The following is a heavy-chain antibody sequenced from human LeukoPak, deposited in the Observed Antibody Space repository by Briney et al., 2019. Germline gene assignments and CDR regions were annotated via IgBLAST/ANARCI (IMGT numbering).Heavy chain of an antibody. V-gene: IGHV3-NL1*01. J-gene: IGHJ3*02. D-gene: IGHD3-10*01. CDR2: IYSGGST. CDR1: GFTFSSYG. CDR3: ARVPGESFDI. Sequence: GGSLRLSCTASGFTFSSYGMHWVRQAPGKGLECVSVIYSGGSTFYADSVKGRFTISRDNSKNTLYLQMNSLGADDTAVYYCARVPGESFDIWGQGTMVTVSS.